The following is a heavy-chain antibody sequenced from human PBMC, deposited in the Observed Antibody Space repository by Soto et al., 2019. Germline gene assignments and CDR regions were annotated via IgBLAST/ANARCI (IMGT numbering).Heavy chain of an antibody. V-gene: IGHV3-74*01. CDR2: IDNDGRTT. CDR1: GFTFTSYW. D-gene: IGHD3-16*01. CDR3: TRDLGGAGSY. J-gene: IGHJ4*02. Sequence: EVQLVESGGGLVQPGGSLRLSCAASGFTFTSYWMHWVRQAPGKGLVWVSRIDNDGRTTNYADSVQGRFTISRDNAKNTLYLQMNSLRAEDTAIYYCTRDLGGAGSYWGQGTLVTVFS.